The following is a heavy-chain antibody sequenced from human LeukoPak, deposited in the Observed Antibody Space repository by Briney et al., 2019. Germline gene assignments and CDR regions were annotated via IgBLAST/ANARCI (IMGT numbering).Heavy chain of an antibody. CDR1: GFTFSSYA. D-gene: IGHD6-19*01. V-gene: IGHV3-23*01. J-gene: IGHJ4*02. Sequence: GGSLRLSCAAPGFTFSSYAMSWVRQAPGKGLEWVSAISGSGGSTYYADSVKGRFTISRDNSKNTLYLQMNSLRAEDTAVYYCAARYSSGWYYFDYWGQGTLVTVSS. CDR3: AARYSSGWYYFDY. CDR2: ISGSGGST.